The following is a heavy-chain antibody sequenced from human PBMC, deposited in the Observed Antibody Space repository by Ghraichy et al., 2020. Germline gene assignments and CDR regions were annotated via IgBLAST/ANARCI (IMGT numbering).Heavy chain of an antibody. CDR1: GYTFNDRY. J-gene: IGHJ6*02. V-gene: IGHV1-45*02. D-gene: IGHD1-14*01. CDR2: ISPFNGDT. CDR3: TTTVNHDFSEDV. Sequence: SVKVSCKASGYTFNDRYLHWVRQAPGQALEWMGWISPFNGDTNYAQKFQDRVTISRDMSMNTAYMELSSLRSEDTAMYFCTTTVNHDFSEDVWGQGTTVTVSS.